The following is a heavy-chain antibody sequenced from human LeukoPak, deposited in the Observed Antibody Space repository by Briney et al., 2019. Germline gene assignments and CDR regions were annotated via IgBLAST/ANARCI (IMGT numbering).Heavy chain of an antibody. CDR3: VTVSEY. CDR2: INNDGPAT. J-gene: IGHJ4*02. V-gene: IGHV3-74*01. Sequence: GGSLRHSRAPSGFTLNYFLLHGVRPVPRKGLAWVSGINNDGPATYYADSVKGRFTISRDNAKNTVYLQMNGLRAEDTTVYYWVTVSEYWGQGTLVTVSS. CDR1: GFTLNYFL.